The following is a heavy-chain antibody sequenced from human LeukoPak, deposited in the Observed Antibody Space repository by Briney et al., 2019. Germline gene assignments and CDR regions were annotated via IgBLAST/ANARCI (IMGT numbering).Heavy chain of an antibody. CDR2: ISAYNGNT. J-gene: IGHJ6*02. D-gene: IGHD2-8*01. CDR1: GYTFTSYG. Sequence: ASVKVSCKASGYTFTSYGISWVRQAPGQGLEWMGWISAYNGNTNYAQKFQGRVTMTTDTSTSTAYMELRSLRSDDTAVYYCASSLSCTNGVCQMGYYYGMDVWGQGTTVTVSS. CDR3: ASSLSCTNGVCQMGYYYGMDV. V-gene: IGHV1-18*01.